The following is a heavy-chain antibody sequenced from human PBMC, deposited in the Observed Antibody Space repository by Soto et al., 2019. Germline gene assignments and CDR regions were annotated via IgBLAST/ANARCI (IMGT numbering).Heavy chain of an antibody. D-gene: IGHD6-13*01. CDR3: ARGHSSSFDY. CDR1: GFTFSSYS. V-gene: IGHV3-48*02. J-gene: IGHJ4*02. CDR2: ISSSSSTI. Sequence: EVQLVESGGGLVQPGGSLRLSCAASGFTFSSYSMNWVRQAPGKGLEWVSYISSSSSTIYYADSVKGRFTITRDNAKNSLDLQMNSLKDEDTAVYYCARGHSSSFDYWGQGTLVTVSS.